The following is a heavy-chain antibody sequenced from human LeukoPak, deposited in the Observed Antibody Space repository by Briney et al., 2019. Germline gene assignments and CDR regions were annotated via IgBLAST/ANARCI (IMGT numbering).Heavy chain of an antibody. CDR2: INPNSGGT. V-gene: IGHV1-2*06. D-gene: IGHD4-17*01. Sequence: ASVKVSCKASGYTFTGYHMHWVRQAPGQGLEWMGRINPNSGGTNSAQKFQGRVTMTRDTSISTAYMELTRLRSDDTAVYYCARGDTVTTGPFDYWGQGTLVTVSS. CDR1: GYTFTGYH. J-gene: IGHJ4*02. CDR3: ARGDTVTTGPFDY.